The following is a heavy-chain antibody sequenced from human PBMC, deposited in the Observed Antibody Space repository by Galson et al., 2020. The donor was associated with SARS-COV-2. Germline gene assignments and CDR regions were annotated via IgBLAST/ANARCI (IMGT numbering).Heavy chain of an antibody. V-gene: IGHV3-30*04. J-gene: IGHJ4*02. Sequence: QLGESLKISCAASGFTFSSSAMHWARQAPGKGLESVAIISYDGTTRYNSDSVKGRFTISRDISKNTLYLQMNSLRPEDTAVYYCARETDDHTSSLYDYWGQGTLVTVSS. CDR3: ARETDDHTSSLYDY. CDR2: ISYDGTTR. CDR1: GFTFSSSA. D-gene: IGHD2-2*01.